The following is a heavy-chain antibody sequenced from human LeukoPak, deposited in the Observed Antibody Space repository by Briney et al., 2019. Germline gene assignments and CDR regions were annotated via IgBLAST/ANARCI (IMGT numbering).Heavy chain of an antibody. CDR3: AREMLGAANNAFDI. Sequence: ASVKVSCKASGYTFTGYLMHWVRQAPGQRLEWMGWINAGNGNTKYSEEFQGRVSITRDTSATTAYMELSSLRSEDMAVYYCAREMLGAANNAFDIWGQGTMVTVSS. J-gene: IGHJ3*02. V-gene: IGHV1-3*03. D-gene: IGHD1-26*01. CDR1: GYTFTGYL. CDR2: INAGNGNT.